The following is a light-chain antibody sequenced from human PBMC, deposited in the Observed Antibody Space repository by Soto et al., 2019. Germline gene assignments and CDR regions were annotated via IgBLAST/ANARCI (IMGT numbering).Light chain of an antibody. CDR1: QSVSSN. CDR3: QQYNNGST. CDR2: GAS. V-gene: IGKV3-15*01. J-gene: IGKJ1*01. Sequence: EIVMTQSPATLSVSPGERATLSCRASQSVSSNLAWYQQKPGQAPRLLIYGASTRATGIPARFSGSGSGTEFTLTIRSLQSEDFAVYYCQQYNNGSTFGQGTKVEIK.